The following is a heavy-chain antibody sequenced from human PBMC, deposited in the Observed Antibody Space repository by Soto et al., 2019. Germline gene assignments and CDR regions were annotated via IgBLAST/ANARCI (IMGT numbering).Heavy chain of an antibody. CDR2: INSDGSST. J-gene: IGHJ4*02. D-gene: IGHD3-22*01. Sequence: PGGSLRLSCAASGFTFSSYWMHWVRQAPGKGLVWVSRINSDGSSTSYADSVKGRFTISRDNAKNTLYLQMNSLRAEDTAVYYCARGAPPTYYYDSSGYYPLDYWGQGTLVTVSS. CDR1: GFTFSSYW. V-gene: IGHV3-74*01. CDR3: ARGAPPTYYYDSSGYYPLDY.